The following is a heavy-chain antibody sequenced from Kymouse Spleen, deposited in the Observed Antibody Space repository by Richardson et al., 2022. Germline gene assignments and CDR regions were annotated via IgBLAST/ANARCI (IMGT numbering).Heavy chain of an antibody. CDR2: IGTAGDT. J-gene: IGHJ6*02. D-gene: IGHD3-3*01. V-gene: IGHV3-13*01. Sequence: EVQLVESGGGLVQPGGSLRLSCAASGFTFSSYDMHWVRQATGKGLEWVSAIGTAGDTYYPGSVKGRFTISRENAKNSLYLQMNSLRAGDTAVYYCARDLDFWSGYGYGMDVWGQGTTVTVSS. CDR1: GFTFSSYD. CDR3: ARDLDFWSGYGYGMDV.